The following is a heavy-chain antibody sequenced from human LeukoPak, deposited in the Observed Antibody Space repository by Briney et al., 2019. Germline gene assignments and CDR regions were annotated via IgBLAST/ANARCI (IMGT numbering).Heavy chain of an antibody. J-gene: IGHJ4*02. CDR3: AKDGGSGYDPFDY. V-gene: IGHV3-30*02. CDR1: GFTFSSYE. CDR2: IRYDGSNK. D-gene: IGHD3-22*01. Sequence: PGGSLRLSCAASGFTFSSYEMNWVRQAPGKGLEWVAFIRYDGSNKYYADSVKGRFTISRDNSKNTLYLQMNSLRAEDTAVYYCAKDGGSGYDPFDYWGQGTLVTVSS.